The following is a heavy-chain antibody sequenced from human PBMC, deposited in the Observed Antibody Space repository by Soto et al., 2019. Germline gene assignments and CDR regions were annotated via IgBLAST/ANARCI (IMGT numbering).Heavy chain of an antibody. J-gene: IGHJ6*02. CDR1: EFTFNNYA. CDR2: IIGPGGRT. D-gene: IGHD3-3*01. V-gene: IGHV3-23*01. CDR3: AKVESYDFWGGYDYYDYSHYGMDV. Sequence: GGSLRLSCAASEFTFNNYAMTWVRQTPGQGLEWAAGIIGPGGRTYYADSVKGRSTISRDNSKNTLFLQMNGLRGEDTAVYYCAKVESYDFWGGYDYYDYSHYGMDVWGQGTTVTVSS.